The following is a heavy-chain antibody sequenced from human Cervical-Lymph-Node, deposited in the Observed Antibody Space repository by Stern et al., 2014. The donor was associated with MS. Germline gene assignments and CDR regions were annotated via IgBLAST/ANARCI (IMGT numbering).Heavy chain of an antibody. V-gene: IGHV1-46*01. D-gene: IGHD1-1*01. J-gene: IGHJ4*02. CDR1: GYTFTTYW. CDR3: ASLFGATGRDYLDY. Sequence: VQLVESGAEVKKPGASVKVSCKASGYTFTTYWMSWVRQAPGQGLEWMGMINPRGRTTSYAQNFQGRITMTRDTSTSTVYMELNSLRSEDTAVYYCASLFGATGRDYLDYWGQGTLVTVSS. CDR2: INPRGRTT.